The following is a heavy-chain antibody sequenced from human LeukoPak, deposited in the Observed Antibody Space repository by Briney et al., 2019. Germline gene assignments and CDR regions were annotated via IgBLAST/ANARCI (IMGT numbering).Heavy chain of an antibody. Sequence: GGSLRLSCAASGFTFSDYYMSWIRQAPGKGLEWVSYISSSGSTIYYADSVKGRFTISRDNAKNSLYLQMNSLRAKDTAVYYCASGSVIGWYFDLWGRGTLVTVSS. CDR3: ASGSVIGWYFDL. CDR1: GFTFSDYY. CDR2: ISSSGSTI. V-gene: IGHV3-11*01. D-gene: IGHD2/OR15-2a*01. J-gene: IGHJ2*01.